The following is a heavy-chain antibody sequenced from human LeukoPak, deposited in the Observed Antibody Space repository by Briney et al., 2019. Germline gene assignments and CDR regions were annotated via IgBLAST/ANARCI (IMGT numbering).Heavy chain of an antibody. V-gene: IGHV4-39*01. CDR3: ARQTGSGLFILP. D-gene: IGHD3/OR15-3a*01. Sequence: SETLSLTCTVSGVSISSSNSYWGWIRQPPGKGLEWIGSIYYSGNTYYNASLKSQVSISVDTSKNRFSLKLTSVTAADTAVYYCARQTGSGLFILPGGQGTLVTVSS. J-gene: IGHJ4*02. CDR1: GVSISSSNSY. CDR2: IYYSGNT.